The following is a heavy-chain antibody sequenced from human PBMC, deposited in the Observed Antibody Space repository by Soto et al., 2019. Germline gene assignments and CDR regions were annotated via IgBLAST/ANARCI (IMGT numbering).Heavy chain of an antibody. V-gene: IGHV1-69*11. J-gene: IGHJ6*02. CDR2: IIPLLRTP. CDR1: GGTFSSSA. CDR3: ARDNDRLQLGGNYYYILDV. D-gene: IGHD4-4*01. Sequence: QVQLVQSGAEMKEPGSSVKVSCKTSGGTFSSSAISWLRQAPGQGLEWMGGIIPLLRTPDYAQKFQGRVTMAADESTSTAYMELSSLRSEDTAVYYCARDNDRLQLGGNYYYILDVWGQGTTITVSS.